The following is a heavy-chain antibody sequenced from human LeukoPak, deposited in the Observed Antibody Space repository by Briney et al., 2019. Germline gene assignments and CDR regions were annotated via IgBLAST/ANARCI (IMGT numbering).Heavy chain of an antibody. J-gene: IGHJ4*02. CDR2: ISDSGSSM. Sequence: PGGSLRLSCVASGFTFSSYEMNWVRQAPGKGLEWVSYISDSGSSMYYADPVKGRFTISRDNAKNSLYLQMNSLRAEDTAIYYCASEYFYASGSYFDFDNWGQGTLVTVSS. CDR1: GFTFSSYE. D-gene: IGHD3-10*01. CDR3: ASEYFYASGSYFDFDN. V-gene: IGHV3-48*03.